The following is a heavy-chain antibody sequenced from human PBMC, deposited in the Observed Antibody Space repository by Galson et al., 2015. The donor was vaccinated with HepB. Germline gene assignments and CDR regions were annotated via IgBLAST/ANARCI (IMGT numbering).Heavy chain of an antibody. J-gene: IGHJ4*02. D-gene: IGHD6-13*01. V-gene: IGHV3-30*04. Sequence: SLRLSCAASGFTFSSYAMHWVRQAPGKGLEWVAVISYDGSNKYYADSVKGRFTISRDNSKNTLYLQMNSLRAEDTAVYYCARESYSSSWYMGASSYFDYWGQGTLVTVSS. CDR2: ISYDGSNK. CDR3: ARESYSSSWYMGASSYFDY. CDR1: GFTFSSYA.